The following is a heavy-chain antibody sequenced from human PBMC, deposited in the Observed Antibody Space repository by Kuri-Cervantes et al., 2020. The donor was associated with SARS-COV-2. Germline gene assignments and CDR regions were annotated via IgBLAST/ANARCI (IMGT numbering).Heavy chain of an antibody. Sequence: GESLKISCAASGFTFSSYAMSWVRQAPGKGLEWVSAISGSGGSTYYADSVKGRFTISRDNAKNSLYLQMNSLRAEDTAVYYCARDVYPYSKLGHYFDYWGQGTLVTVSS. D-gene: IGHD4-11*01. CDR3: ARDVYPYSKLGHYFDY. V-gene: IGHV3-23*01. CDR2: ISGSGGST. CDR1: GFTFSSYA. J-gene: IGHJ4*02.